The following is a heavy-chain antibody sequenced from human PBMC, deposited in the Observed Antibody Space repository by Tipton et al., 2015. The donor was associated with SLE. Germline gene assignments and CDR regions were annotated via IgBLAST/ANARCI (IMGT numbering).Heavy chain of an antibody. CDR3: ASLSSSSRDY. J-gene: IGHJ4*02. CDR2: IYYSGST. CDR1: GGSISSHY. D-gene: IGHD6-6*01. Sequence: TLSLTCTVSGGSISSHYWSWIRQPPGKGLEWIGYIYYSGSTNYNPSLKSRVTISVDTSKNQFSLKLSSVTAADTAVYYCASLSSSSRDYWGQGTLVTVSS. V-gene: IGHV4-59*08.